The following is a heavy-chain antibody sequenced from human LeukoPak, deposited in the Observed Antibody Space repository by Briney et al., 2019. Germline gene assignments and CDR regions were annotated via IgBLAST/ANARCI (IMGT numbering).Heavy chain of an antibody. Sequence: GGSLRLSCAASGFTFSSYAMTWLRQAPGKGLEWVSSISSSSSYIYYADSVKGRFTISRDNAKNSLYLQMNSLRAEDTAVYYCARYHGDSSGYTDDGQSGAFDYWGQGTLVTVSS. CDR3: ARYHGDSSGYTDDGQSGAFDY. J-gene: IGHJ4*02. V-gene: IGHV3-21*01. CDR2: ISSSSSYI. D-gene: IGHD3-22*01. CDR1: GFTFSSYA.